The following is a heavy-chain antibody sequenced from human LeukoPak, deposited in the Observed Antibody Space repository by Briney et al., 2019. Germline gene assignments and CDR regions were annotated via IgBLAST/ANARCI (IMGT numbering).Heavy chain of an antibody. CDR2: IYSGGST. V-gene: IGHV3-53*01. Sequence: GGSLRLSCAASGFTVSSNYMSWVRQAPGKGLEWVSVIYSGGSTYYADSVKGRFTISRDNSKNTLYLQMNSLRAEDTAVYYCAIASSSLGVDFDYWGQGTLVTVSS. CDR1: GFTVSSNY. CDR3: AIASSSLGVDFDY. D-gene: IGHD3-3*01. J-gene: IGHJ4*02.